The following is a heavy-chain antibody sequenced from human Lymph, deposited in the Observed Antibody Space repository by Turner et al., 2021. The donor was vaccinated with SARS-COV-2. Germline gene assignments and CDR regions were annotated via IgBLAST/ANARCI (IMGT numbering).Heavy chain of an antibody. D-gene: IGHD6-19*01. V-gene: IGHV4-34*01. Sequence: QVQLQQWGAGLLTPSETLSLTCAVYGGSFSGSYWSWIRQPPRKGLEWIGEVNHSGSTNYNPSLKRRVTISVDTSKNQFSLRLTSVTAADSAVYYCARVVIAVAGTYPIQVYYYYGMDVWGQGTTVTVSS. CDR3: ARVVIAVAGTYPIQVYYYYGMDV. CDR2: VNHSGST. J-gene: IGHJ6*02. CDR1: GGSFSGSY.